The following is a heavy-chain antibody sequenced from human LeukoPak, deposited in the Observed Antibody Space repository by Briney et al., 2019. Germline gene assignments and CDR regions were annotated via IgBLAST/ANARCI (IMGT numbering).Heavy chain of an antibody. CDR1: GITFNDYS. D-gene: IGHD3-10*01. Sequence: GGSLRLSCEASGITFNDYSMHWVRQAPGKGLEWVSLITWDGSNTHYADSVKGRFTISRDNSRNSLYLQMNLLKTEDTALYYCAKDRRPSARITLIREKWYYMDVWGKGTTVTVSS. V-gene: IGHV3-43*01. CDR2: ITWDGSNT. CDR3: AKDRRPSARITLIREKWYYMDV. J-gene: IGHJ6*03.